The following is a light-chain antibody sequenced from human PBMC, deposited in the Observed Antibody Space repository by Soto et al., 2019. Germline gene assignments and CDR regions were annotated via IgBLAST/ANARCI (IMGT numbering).Light chain of an antibody. V-gene: IGKV3-15*01. CDR1: QSVSSN. CDR2: RTS. CDR3: QQYKNWYT. J-gene: IGKJ2*01. Sequence: IVMTQSPATLSVSPGERATLSCRASQSVSSNLAWYQQKPGQAPRLLIYRTSTRATGIPARFSGSGSGTEVTLTISSLQSEDFAFYYCQQYKNWYTFGQGTKLEIK.